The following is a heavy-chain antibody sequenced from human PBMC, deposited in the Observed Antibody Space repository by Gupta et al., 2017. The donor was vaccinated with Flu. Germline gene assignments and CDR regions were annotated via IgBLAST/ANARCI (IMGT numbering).Heavy chain of an antibody. J-gene: IGHJ4*02. V-gene: IGHV4-31*03. CDR3: ARRGTYFFDF. CDR2: VHSSGGT. D-gene: IGHD3-10*01. CDR1: GGSVNVYSFF. Sequence: QLQLQESGPRLVKPSQTLSLTCTVPGGSVNVYSFFWSWLRQLPGKGLEWIGYVHSSGGTYYNPSLKSRLMLSIDTSKNQFSLDVTSVTAADTAMYYCARRGTYFFDFWGQGALVTVSS.